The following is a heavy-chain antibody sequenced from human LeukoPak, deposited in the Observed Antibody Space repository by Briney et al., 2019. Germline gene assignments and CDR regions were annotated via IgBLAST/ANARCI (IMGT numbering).Heavy chain of an antibody. Sequence: SVKVSCKASGGTFSSYAISWVRQAPGQGLEWMGGIIPIFGTANYAQKFQGRVTITADESTSTAYMELSSLRSDDTAVYYCARDERFLEWLFDYWGQGTLVTVSS. D-gene: IGHD3-3*01. CDR3: ARDERFLEWLFDY. J-gene: IGHJ4*02. CDR1: GGTFSSYA. V-gene: IGHV1-69*01. CDR2: IIPIFGTA.